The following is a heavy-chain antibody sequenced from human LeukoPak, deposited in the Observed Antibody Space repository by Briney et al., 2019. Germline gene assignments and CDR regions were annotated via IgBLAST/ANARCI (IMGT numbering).Heavy chain of an antibody. J-gene: IGHJ3*02. CDR1: GGTFSSYA. CDR2: IIPILGIA. Sequence: SVKVSCKASGGTFSSYAISWVRQAPGQGLEWMGRIIPILGIANYAQKFQGRVTITADKSTSTAYMELSSLRSEDTAVYYCARDRTGASGADAFDIWGQGTMVTVSS. CDR3: ARDRTGASGADAFDI. V-gene: IGHV1-69*04. D-gene: IGHD7-27*01.